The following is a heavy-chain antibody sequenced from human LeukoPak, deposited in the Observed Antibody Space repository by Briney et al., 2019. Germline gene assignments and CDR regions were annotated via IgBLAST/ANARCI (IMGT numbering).Heavy chain of an antibody. J-gene: IGHJ4*02. CDR2: IWYDGSNK. D-gene: IGHD6-19*01. Sequence: GGSLRLSCAASGFSFSSYGMHWVRQAPGKGLEWVAVIWYDGSNKYYADSVKGRFTISRDNSKNTLYLQMNSLRAEDTAVYYCARDHSSGWYSDYFDYWGQGTLVTVSS. CDR1: GFSFSSYG. CDR3: ARDHSSGWYSDYFDY. V-gene: IGHV3-33*08.